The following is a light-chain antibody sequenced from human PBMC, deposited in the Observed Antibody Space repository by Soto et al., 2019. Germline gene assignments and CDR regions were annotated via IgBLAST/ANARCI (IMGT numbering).Light chain of an antibody. CDR1: QSISLW. CDR3: QHYNSYSWT. J-gene: IGKJ1*01. V-gene: IGKV1-5*01. Sequence: DIQMTQSPSTLSAFVGDRVTITCRASQSISLWLAWYQQKPGKAPRLLIYDVSTLESGVPSRFSGSGSGTEFSLTIKSLEPDDFATYYCQHYNSYSWTFGQGTKVEIK. CDR2: DVS.